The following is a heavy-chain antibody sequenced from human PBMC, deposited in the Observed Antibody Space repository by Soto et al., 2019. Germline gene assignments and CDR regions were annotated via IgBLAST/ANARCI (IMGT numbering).Heavy chain of an antibody. CDR2: IYYSGST. V-gene: IGHV4-59*12. CDR1: GGSISSYY. CDR3: ARDRGYCSSTSCYTTFDY. D-gene: IGHD2-2*02. Sequence: SETLSLTCTVSGGSISSYYWSWIRQPPGKGLEWIGYIYYSGSTYYNPSLKSRVTISVDTSKNQFSLKLSSVTAADTAVYYCARDRGYCSSTSCYTTFDYWGQGTLVTVSS. J-gene: IGHJ4*02.